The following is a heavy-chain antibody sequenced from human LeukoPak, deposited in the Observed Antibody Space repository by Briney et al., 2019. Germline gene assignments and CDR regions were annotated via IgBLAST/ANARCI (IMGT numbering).Heavy chain of an antibody. Sequence: GGSLSLSCAASGFTFSDYFMSWIRQAPGKGLEWVSYISSSGSTIYYADSVKGRFTISRDNAKNSLYLQMNSLRAEDTAVYYCARIWFGELLSNGMDVWGQGTTVTVSS. V-gene: IGHV3-11*01. CDR2: ISSSGSTI. J-gene: IGHJ6*02. D-gene: IGHD3-10*01. CDR1: GFTFSDYF. CDR3: ARIWFGELLSNGMDV.